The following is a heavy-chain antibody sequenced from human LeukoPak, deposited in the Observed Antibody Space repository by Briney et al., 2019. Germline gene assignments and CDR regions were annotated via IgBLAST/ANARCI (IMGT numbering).Heavy chain of an antibody. CDR1: GGSISSYY. Sequence: SETLSLTCTVSGGSISSYYWSWTRQPPGKGLEWSGYIYYSGSTNYNPSLKSRVTISVDTSKNQFSLKLSSVTAADTAVYYCARDADDYGDFYYYYYMDVWGKGITVTVSS. V-gene: IGHV4-59*01. J-gene: IGHJ6*03. CDR2: IYYSGST. CDR3: ARDADDYGDFYYYYYMDV. D-gene: IGHD4-17*01.